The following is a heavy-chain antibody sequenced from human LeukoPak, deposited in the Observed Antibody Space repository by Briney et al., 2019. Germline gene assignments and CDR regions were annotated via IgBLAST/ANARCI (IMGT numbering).Heavy chain of an antibody. D-gene: IGHD3-22*01. CDR3: ARGYYDAAGFNHFDN. CDR1: GGSISSRSHY. J-gene: IGHJ4*02. V-gene: IGHV4-39*01. CDR2: TYYSGRT. Sequence: SETLSLTCTVSGGSISSRSHYWGWIRQPPGKGLEWVGATYYSGRTYYNPSLKSRVTMSVDTSKNQFSLRMTSVTAADTAVYFCARGYYDAAGFNHFDNWGQGTVVTVSS.